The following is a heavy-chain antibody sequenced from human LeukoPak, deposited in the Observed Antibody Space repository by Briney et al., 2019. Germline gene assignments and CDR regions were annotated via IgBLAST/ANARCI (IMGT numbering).Heavy chain of an antibody. V-gene: IGHV4-34*01. CDR2: INHSGST. CDR1: GGSFSGYY. CDR3: ARGRRNREIVVVPAALDY. J-gene: IGHJ4*02. Sequence: SETLSLTCAVYGGSFSGYYWSWLRQPPGKGLEWIREINHSGSTNYNPSLKSRITISVDTSKNQFSLKLSSVTAADTAVYYCARGRRNREIVVVPAALDYWGQGTLVTVSS. D-gene: IGHD2-2*01.